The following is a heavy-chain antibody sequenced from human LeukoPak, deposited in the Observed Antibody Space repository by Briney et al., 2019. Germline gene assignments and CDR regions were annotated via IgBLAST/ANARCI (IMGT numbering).Heavy chain of an antibody. D-gene: IGHD3-22*01. V-gene: IGHV3-23*01. CDR3: ASAQYYYDSSGFDY. CDR1: GFTFSSYA. CDR2: ISGSGGST. Sequence: GGSLRLSCAASGFTFSSYAMSWVRQAPGKGLEWVSAISGSGGSTYYADSVKGRFTISRDNAKNSLYLQMNSLRAEDTAVYYCASAQYYYDSSGFDYWGQGTLVTVSS. J-gene: IGHJ4*02.